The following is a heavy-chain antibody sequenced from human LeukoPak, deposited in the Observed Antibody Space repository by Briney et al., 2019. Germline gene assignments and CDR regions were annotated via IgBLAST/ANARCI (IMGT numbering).Heavy chain of an antibody. V-gene: IGHV1-46*01. D-gene: IGHD3-22*01. CDR1: GYTFTGYY. Sequence: GASVKVSFKASGYTFTGYYIHWVRQAPGQGLEWMGIINPGGGSTSYAQKFQGRVTMTRDTSTSTVYMELSSLRSEDTAVYYCARDREWGPEDYYDGWGQGTLVTVSS. J-gene: IGHJ4*02. CDR3: ARDREWGPEDYYDG. CDR2: INPGGGST.